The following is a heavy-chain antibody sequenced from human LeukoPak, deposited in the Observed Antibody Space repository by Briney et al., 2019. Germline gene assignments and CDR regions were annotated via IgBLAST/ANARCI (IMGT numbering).Heavy chain of an antibody. V-gene: IGHV1-3*01. D-gene: IGHD5-18*01. Sequence: ASVKVSCKASGYTFTSYAMRWVRQAPGQRLEWMGWINAGNGNTKYSQKFQGGVTITRGTSASTAYMELSSLRSEDTAVYYCARDLRGYSYGYPGYWGQGTLVTVSS. CDR3: ARDLRGYSYGYPGY. J-gene: IGHJ4*02. CDR2: INAGNGNT. CDR1: GYTFTSYA.